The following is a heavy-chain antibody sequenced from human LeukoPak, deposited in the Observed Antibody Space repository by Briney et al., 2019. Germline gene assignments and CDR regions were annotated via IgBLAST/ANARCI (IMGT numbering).Heavy chain of an antibody. CDR1: GFTFSSYS. D-gene: IGHD3-9*01. CDR2: ISGSSGSI. J-gene: IGHJ1*01. V-gene: IGHV3-21*01. CDR3: ARAKPPAISFFVW. Sequence: PGGSLRLSCAASGFTFSSYSMNWVRLAPGKGLEWVASISGSSGSIYYADSVKGRFTISRDNAKNSLYLQMTSVRAEGTALCLCARAKPPAISFFVWWGEGPLVSVSS.